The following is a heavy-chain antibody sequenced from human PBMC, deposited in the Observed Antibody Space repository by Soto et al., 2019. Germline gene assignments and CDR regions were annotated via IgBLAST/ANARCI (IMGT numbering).Heavy chain of an antibody. CDR2: IIPISGTT. V-gene: IGHV1-69*13. D-gene: IGHD2-15*01. CDR3: ARGYCSGGNCYSGMDV. Sequence: SVKVSCKASGGTFSTHAIIWVRQAPGHGLEWMGGIIPISGTTYYTQKFQGRVTITADEPTSTAFMELSSLKSEDRAVFYCARGYCSGGNCYSGMDVWGQGTMVTVSS. J-gene: IGHJ6*02. CDR1: GGTFSTHA.